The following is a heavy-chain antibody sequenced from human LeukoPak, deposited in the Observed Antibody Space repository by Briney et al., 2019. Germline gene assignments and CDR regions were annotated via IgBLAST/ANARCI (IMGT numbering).Heavy chain of an antibody. D-gene: IGHD2-15*01. J-gene: IGHJ4*02. V-gene: IGHV3-7*03. CDR3: AKSKVVAATMGRFDY. CDR2: IKQDGSEK. CDR1: GFTFSSYW. Sequence: GGSLRLSCAASGFTFSSYWMSWVRQAPGKGLEWVANIKQDGSEKYYADSVKGRFTISRDNAKNSLFLQMNSLRAEDTAVYYCAKSKVVAATMGRFDYWGQGTLVTVSS.